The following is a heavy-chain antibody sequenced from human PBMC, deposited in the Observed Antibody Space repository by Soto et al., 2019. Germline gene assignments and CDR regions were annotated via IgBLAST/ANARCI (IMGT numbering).Heavy chain of an antibody. CDR3: ARRYGGNFDY. D-gene: IGHD1-26*01. CDR2: IYYSGST. CDR1: CGSFSSYY. J-gene: IGHJ4*02. Sequence: SETLSLTCAVYCGSFSSYYWSWIRQHPGKGLEWIGYIYYSGSTYYNPSLKSRVTISVDTSKNQFSLKLSSVTAADTAVYYCARRYGGNFDYWGQGTLVT. V-gene: IGHV4-31*11.